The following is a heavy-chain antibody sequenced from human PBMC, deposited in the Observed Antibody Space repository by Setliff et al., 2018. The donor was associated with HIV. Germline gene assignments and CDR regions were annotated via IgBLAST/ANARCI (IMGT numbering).Heavy chain of an antibody. D-gene: IGHD6-19*01. CDR2: ISGSGGST. CDR1: RFIFNNYA. V-gene: IGHV3-23*01. CDR3: TKKGPKGQWLVDLYFDS. J-gene: IGHJ4*02. Sequence: GGSLRLSCAASRFIFNNYAMSWVRQAPGKGLEWVSVISGSGGSTYVADSVKGRFTISRDNSENTLYLQMNSLRADDTAVYYCTKKGPKGQWLVDLYFDSWGQGTLVTVSS.